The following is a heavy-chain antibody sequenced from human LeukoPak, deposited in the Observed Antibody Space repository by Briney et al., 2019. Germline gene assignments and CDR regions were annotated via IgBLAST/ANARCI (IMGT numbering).Heavy chain of an antibody. Sequence: GGSLRLSCAGSGITFSTYSMNWVRQAPGKGLEWVPSISSSSTYIYYADSVKGRFTISRDNAKNSLYLQMNSLRAEDTAVYYCAREVGATWHAFDIWGQGTMVTVSS. V-gene: IGHV3-21*01. D-gene: IGHD1-26*01. CDR2: ISSSSTYI. CDR3: AREVGATWHAFDI. J-gene: IGHJ3*02. CDR1: GITFSTYS.